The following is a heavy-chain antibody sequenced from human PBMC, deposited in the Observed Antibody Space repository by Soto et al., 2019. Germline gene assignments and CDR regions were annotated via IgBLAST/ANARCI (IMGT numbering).Heavy chain of an antibody. D-gene: IGHD3-10*01. CDR1: GGSISSSSYY. J-gene: IGHJ5*02. Sequence: PSETLSLTCTVSGGSISSSSYYWGWIRQPPGKGLEWIGSIYYSGSTYYNPSLKSRVTISVDTSKNQFSLKLSSVTAADTAVYYCARTIITMVRGVIITCWFDPWGQGTPVTVSS. V-gene: IGHV4-39*01. CDR2: IYYSGST. CDR3: ARTIITMVRGVIITCWFDP.